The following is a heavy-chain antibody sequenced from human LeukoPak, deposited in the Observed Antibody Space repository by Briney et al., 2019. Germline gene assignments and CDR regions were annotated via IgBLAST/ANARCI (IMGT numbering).Heavy chain of an antibody. CDR3: ARHTPRPYYYNSSGYRPDFDY. V-gene: IGHV3-53*01. CDR2: IYSGGST. D-gene: IGHD3-22*01. Sequence: GGSLRLSCAASGFTVSSNYMSWVRQAPGKGLEWVSVIYSGGSTYYADSVKGRFTISRDNSKNTLYLQMNSLRAEDTAVYYCARHTPRPYYYNSSGYRPDFDYWGQGTLVTVSS. J-gene: IGHJ4*02. CDR1: GFTVSSNY.